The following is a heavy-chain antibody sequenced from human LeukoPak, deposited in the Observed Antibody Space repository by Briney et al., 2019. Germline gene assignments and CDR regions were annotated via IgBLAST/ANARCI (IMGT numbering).Heavy chain of an antibody. D-gene: IGHD3-10*01. V-gene: IGHV4-39*07. CDR1: GGSISSSSYY. CDR2: IYYSGST. J-gene: IGHJ4*02. CDR3: ARGRQLLWFGELDY. Sequence: SETLSLTCTVSGGSISSSSYYWGWIRQPPGKGLEWIGSIYYSGSTYYNPSLKSRVTISVDTSKNQFSLKLSSVTAADTAVYYCARGRQLLWFGELDYWGQGTLVTVSS.